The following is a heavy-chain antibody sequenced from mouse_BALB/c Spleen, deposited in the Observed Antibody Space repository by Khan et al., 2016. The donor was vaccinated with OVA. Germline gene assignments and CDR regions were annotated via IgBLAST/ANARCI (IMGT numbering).Heavy chain of an antibody. CDR1: GDSITSGY. CDR2: IKNSGST. D-gene: IGHD1-2*01. V-gene: IGHV3-8*02. CDR3: ARYNGFYYFDY. J-gene: IGHJ2*01. Sequence: EVPLQESGPSLVKPSQTLSLTCSVTGDSITSGYWNWTRKSPGNKLEYMGYIKNSGSTYYNPSLKSRISITRGTSKNQFYLQLNSVTTEDTATYFCARYNGFYYFDYWGQGTTLTVSP.